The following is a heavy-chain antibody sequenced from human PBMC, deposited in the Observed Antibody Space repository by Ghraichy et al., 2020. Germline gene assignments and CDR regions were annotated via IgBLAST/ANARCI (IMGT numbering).Heavy chain of an antibody. CDR1: GGSFSGYY. J-gene: IGHJ6*02. V-gene: IGHV4-34*01. CDR2: INHSGST. D-gene: IGHD2-8*01. Sequence: SETLSLTCAVYGGSFSGYYWSWIRQPPGKGLEWIGEINHSGSTNYNPSLKSRVTISVDTSKNQFSLKLSSVTAADTAVYYCARGNGDVWGQGTTVTVSS. CDR3: ARGNGDV.